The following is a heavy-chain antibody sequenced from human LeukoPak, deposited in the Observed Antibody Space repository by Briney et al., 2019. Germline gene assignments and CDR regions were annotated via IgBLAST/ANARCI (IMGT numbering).Heavy chain of an antibody. V-gene: IGHV4-39*01. D-gene: IGHD2-15*01. CDR3: ARLSLGVPATLLDY. CDR1: GGSISSSSYY. Sequence: PSETLSLTCTVSGGSISSSSYYWGWIRQPPGKGLEWIASIYYSGGTYYNPSLKSRVTISVDTSNNQFSLKLSSVTAADTAVYHCARLSLGVPATLLDYWGQGTLVTVSS. CDR2: IYYSGGT. J-gene: IGHJ4*02.